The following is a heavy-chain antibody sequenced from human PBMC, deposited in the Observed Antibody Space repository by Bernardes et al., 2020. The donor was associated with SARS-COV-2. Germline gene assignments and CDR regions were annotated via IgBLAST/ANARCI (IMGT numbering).Heavy chain of an antibody. J-gene: IGHJ6*02. D-gene: IGHD3-3*01. CDR1: GGSFSGYY. CDR3: ARDRSGRITIFGVVIISPSYGMDV. CDR2: INHSGST. Sequence: SETLSLTCAVYGGSFSGYYWSWIRQPPGKGLEWIGEINHSGSTNYNPSLKSRVTISVDTSKNQFSLKLSSVTAADTAVYYCARDRSGRITIFGVVIISPSYGMDVWGQGTTVTVSS. V-gene: IGHV4-34*01.